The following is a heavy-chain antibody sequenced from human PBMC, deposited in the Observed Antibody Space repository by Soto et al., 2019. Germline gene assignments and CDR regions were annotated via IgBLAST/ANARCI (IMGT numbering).Heavy chain of an antibody. CDR1: GGTFSSYA. V-gene: IGHV1-69*12. J-gene: IGHJ2*01. D-gene: IGHD4-17*01. CDR2: IIPIFGTA. CDR3: ARSTTVVTPRWYFDL. Sequence: QVQLVQSGAEVKKPGSSVKVSCKASGGTFSSYAISWVRQAPGQGLEWMGGIIPIFGTANYAKKFQGRVTITADESTSTAYMELSSLRSEDTAVYYCARSTTVVTPRWYFDLWGRGTLVTVSS.